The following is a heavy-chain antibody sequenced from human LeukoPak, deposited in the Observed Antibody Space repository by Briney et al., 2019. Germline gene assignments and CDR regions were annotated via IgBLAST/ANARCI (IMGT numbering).Heavy chain of an antibody. V-gene: IGHV1-46*01. D-gene: IGHD5-24*01. Sequence: AASVKVSCKASGYTFTSYYMHWVRQAPGQGLEWMGIINPSGGSTSYAQKFQGRVTMTRDTSTSTVYMELSRLRSDDTAVYYCARDLLSRDGYNSPLFDYWGQGTLVTVSS. CDR2: INPSGGST. J-gene: IGHJ4*02. CDR1: GYTFTSYY. CDR3: ARDLLSRDGYNSPLFDY.